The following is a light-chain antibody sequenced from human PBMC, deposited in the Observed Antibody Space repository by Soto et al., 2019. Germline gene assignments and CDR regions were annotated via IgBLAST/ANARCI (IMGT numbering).Light chain of an antibody. CDR3: CSSAGSSSSVV. CDR1: SSDVGSNNV. J-gene: IGLJ2*01. Sequence: QSALTQPASVSGSPGQSITISCTATSSDVGSNNVVSWYQQHPGKAPQLMIYDGNKRPSGVSNRFSGSKSGNTASLTISGLQADDEADYYCCSSAGSSSSVVFGGGTKLTVL. CDR2: DGN. V-gene: IGLV2-23*01.